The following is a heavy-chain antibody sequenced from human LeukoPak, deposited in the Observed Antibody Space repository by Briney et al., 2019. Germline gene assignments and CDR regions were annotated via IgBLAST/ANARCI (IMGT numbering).Heavy chain of an antibody. CDR2: INSDGSTT. V-gene: IGHV3-74*01. J-gene: IGHJ4*02. CDR1: GFTFSSYW. Sequence: GGSLRLSCAASGFTFSSYWVHWVRQAPGKGLVWVSRINSDGSTTNYADSVKGRFTTSRDNAKNTLYLQMNSLRVEDTAVYYCARGYSATIDYWGQGSLVTVPS. D-gene: IGHD5-24*01. CDR3: ARGYSATIDY.